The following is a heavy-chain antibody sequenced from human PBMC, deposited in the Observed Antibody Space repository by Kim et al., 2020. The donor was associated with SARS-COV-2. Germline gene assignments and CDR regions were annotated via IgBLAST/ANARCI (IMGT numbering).Heavy chain of an antibody. V-gene: IGHV3-48*03. CDR2: ISSSGSTI. J-gene: IGHJ4*02. CDR3: ARDEIIVRNVFDY. D-gene: IGHD1-1*01. Sequence: GGSLRLSCAASGFTFSSYEMNWVRQAPGKGLEWVSYISSSGSTIYYADSVKGRFTISRDNAKNSLYLQMNSLRAEDTAVYYCARDEIIVRNVFDYWGQGTLVTVSS. CDR1: GFTFSSYE.